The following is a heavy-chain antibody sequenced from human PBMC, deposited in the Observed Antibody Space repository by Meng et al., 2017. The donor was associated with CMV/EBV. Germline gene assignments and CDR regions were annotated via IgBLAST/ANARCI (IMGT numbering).Heavy chain of an antibody. CDR2: MSPNSGNT. CDR1: GYTFTTYD. J-gene: IGHJ6*02. Sequence: ASVKVSCKASGYTFTTYDINWVRQATGQGLEWMGRMSPNSGNTAYAQKFQGRVTITRKTSISTAYMERSSLRSEDTAVYYCARDLTLPQFFYGMDVWGQGTTVTVSS. CDR3: ARDLTLPQFFYGMDV. D-gene: IGHD1-26*01. V-gene: IGHV1-8*03.